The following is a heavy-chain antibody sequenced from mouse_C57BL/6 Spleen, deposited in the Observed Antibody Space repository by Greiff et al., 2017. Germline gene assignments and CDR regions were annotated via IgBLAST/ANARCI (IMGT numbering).Heavy chain of an antibody. CDR2: IYSSDSET. J-gene: IGHJ4*01. D-gene: IGHD1-1*01. Sequence: VQLQQPGAELVRPGSSVKLFCKASGYTLTSHRMDWVKQGPGPGLEWIGNIYSSDSETHYNQKFQDKAPLTVDKYSSTPYKKLSSLTSEDASVYYGGRGAFYYGTGYAMDYGGKGTSVTVSS. V-gene: IGHV1-61*01. CDR3: GRGAFYYGTGYAMDY. CDR1: GYTLTSHR.